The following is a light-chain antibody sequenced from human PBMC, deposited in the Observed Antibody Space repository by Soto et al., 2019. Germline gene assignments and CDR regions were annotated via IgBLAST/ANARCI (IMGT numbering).Light chain of an antibody. CDR3: VSYTTSASYV. CDR2: GIN. J-gene: IGLJ1*01. Sequence: QYVLTQPASVSGSPGQSITISCTGTSSDVGNYIFVSWYRQHPGKAPKLMIYGINNRPSGVSNRFSGSKSGNTASLTISGLQAEDEADYYCVSYTTSASYVFGTGTKLTVL. CDR1: SSDVGNYIF. V-gene: IGLV2-14*01.